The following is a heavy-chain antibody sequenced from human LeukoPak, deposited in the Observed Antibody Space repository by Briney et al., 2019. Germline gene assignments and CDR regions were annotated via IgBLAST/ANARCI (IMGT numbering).Heavy chain of an antibody. J-gene: IGHJ4*02. Sequence: GGSLGLSCAASGFTFSSYTMHWVRQAPGKGLEWVAVISYDGSNKYYADSVKGRFTISRDNSKNTLYLQMNSLRAEDTAVYYCARGSVVVTATTFDYWGQGTLVTVSS. V-gene: IGHV3-30*04. CDR2: ISYDGSNK. D-gene: IGHD2-21*02. CDR3: ARGSVVVTATTFDY. CDR1: GFTFSSYT.